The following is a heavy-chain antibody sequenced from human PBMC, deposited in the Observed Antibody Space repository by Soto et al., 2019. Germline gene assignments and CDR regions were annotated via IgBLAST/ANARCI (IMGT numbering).Heavy chain of an antibody. D-gene: IGHD7-27*01. Sequence: EVQLLESGGGLVQPGGSLRLSCAASGFTFSSYAMSWVRQAPGKGLEWVSAISGSGGSTYYADSVKGRFTISRDNSKNALCLQMNCLRAEDTAVCYCAKRNWGGWYFDLWGRGTLVTVSS. CDR1: GFTFSSYA. J-gene: IGHJ2*01. CDR2: ISGSGGST. V-gene: IGHV3-23*01. CDR3: AKRNWGGWYFDL.